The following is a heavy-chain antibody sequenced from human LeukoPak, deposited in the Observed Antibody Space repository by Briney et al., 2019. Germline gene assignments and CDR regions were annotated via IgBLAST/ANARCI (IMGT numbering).Heavy chain of an antibody. CDR3: ARGGAYCSSTSCYGTFHY. CDR1: GFTFSSYW. J-gene: IGHJ4*02. CDR2: INTDGSST. Sequence: GGSLRLSCAASGFTFSSYWMHWVRQAPGKGLVWVSRINTDGSSTSYADSVKGRFTISRDNAKNTLYLQMNSLRAEDTAVYYCARGGAYCSSTSCYGTFHYWGQGTLVTVSS. V-gene: IGHV3-74*01. D-gene: IGHD2-2*01.